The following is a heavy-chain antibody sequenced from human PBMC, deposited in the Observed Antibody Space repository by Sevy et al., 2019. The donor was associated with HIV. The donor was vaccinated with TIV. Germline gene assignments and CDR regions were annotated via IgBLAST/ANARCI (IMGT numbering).Heavy chain of an antibody. CDR2: IKDRIDGETT. Sequence: GGSLRLSCGGSGFNISSAAMNWVRQAPGRGLEWVGGIKDRIDGETTDYGENVKGRFIISRNDSRKPVYVQLNSVKSEDTAMYFCTTRPYGSIIDYWGQGTLVTVSS. CDR1: GFNISSAA. D-gene: IGHD3-10*01. V-gene: IGHV3-15*07. CDR3: TTRPYGSIIDY. J-gene: IGHJ4*02.